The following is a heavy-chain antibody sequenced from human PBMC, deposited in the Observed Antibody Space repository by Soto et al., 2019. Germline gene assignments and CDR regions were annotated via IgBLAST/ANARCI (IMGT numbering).Heavy chain of an antibody. D-gene: IGHD6-6*01. CDR3: ANLYSSSSVYYYGMDV. J-gene: IGHJ6*02. Sequence: QVQLVESGGGVVQPGRSLRLSCAASGFTFSSYAMHWVRQAPGKGLEWVAVISYDGSNKYYADSVKGRFTISRDNSKNTLYLQMNSQRAEDTAVYYCANLYSSSSVYYYGMDVWGQGTTVTVSS. V-gene: IGHV3-30-3*01. CDR2: ISYDGSNK. CDR1: GFTFSSYA.